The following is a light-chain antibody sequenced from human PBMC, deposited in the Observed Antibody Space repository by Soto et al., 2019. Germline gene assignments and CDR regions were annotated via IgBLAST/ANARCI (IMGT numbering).Light chain of an antibody. V-gene: IGKV3-20*01. Sequence: EIVMTQSPATLSLSPVERSTVSLRASQSVSSNLAWYQQKPGQAPRLLIYDASNRATGIPARFSGSGSGTDFTLTISRLEPEDFAVYYCQQYGSSGTFGQGTKVDI. CDR3: QQYGSSGT. CDR1: QSVSSN. J-gene: IGKJ1*01. CDR2: DAS.